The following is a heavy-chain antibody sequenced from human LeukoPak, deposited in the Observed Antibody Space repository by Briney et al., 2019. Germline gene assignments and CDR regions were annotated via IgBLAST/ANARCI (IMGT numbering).Heavy chain of an antibody. Sequence: SETLSLTCTVSGGSFSSGDYYWSWISQPPGKGLEWIGYIYYSGSTYYNPSLKSRVTISVDTSKNQFSLKLSSVTAADTAVYYCARVALPTVTQTSDYWGQGTLVTVSS. V-gene: IGHV4-30-4*01. J-gene: IGHJ4*02. CDR2: IYYSGST. CDR1: GGSFSSGDYY. CDR3: ARVALPTVTQTSDY. D-gene: IGHD4-17*01.